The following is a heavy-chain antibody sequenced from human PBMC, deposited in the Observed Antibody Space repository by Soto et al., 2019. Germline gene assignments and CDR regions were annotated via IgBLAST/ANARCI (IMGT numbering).Heavy chain of an antibody. CDR1: GFTFINFD. D-gene: IGHD6-13*01. J-gene: IGHJ1*01. V-gene: IGHV3-23*01. CDR3: ATGTAAPAH. Sequence: GGCLGLSCAASGFTFINFDMSWVRQAPGKGLEWVSGISTSGGTTYYADSVKGRFTSSRDNSKNTLYLQMTSLRAEDTAVYYCATGTAAPAHWGQGTLVTVSS. CDR2: ISTSGGTT.